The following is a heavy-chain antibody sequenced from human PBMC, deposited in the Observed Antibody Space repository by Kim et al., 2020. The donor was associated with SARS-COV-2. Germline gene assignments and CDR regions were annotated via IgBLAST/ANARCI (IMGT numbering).Heavy chain of an antibody. Sequence: SETLSLTCAVYGGSFSGYYWNWIRQPPGKGLEWIGEINHSGSANYNSSLKSRVTISVDTSKNQFSLKLNSVTAADTAVYYCARGHYGSGIYYNGKFDYWGQGTLASVSS. V-gene: IGHV4-34*01. D-gene: IGHD3-10*01. CDR1: GGSFSGYY. J-gene: IGHJ4*02. CDR3: ARGHYGSGIYYNGKFDY. CDR2: INHSGSA.